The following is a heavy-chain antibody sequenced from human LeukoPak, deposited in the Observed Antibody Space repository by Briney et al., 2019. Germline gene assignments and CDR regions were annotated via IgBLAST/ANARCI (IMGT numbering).Heavy chain of an antibody. Sequence: PGGSLRLSCETSGFIFSNYWMSWVRQAPGRGLEWVANMKRDGSKIFYADSVRGRFTISRDNAKNSLYLQMNSLRAEDTAVYYCARDGDALDYWGQGTLVTVSS. CDR3: ARDGDALDY. CDR1: GFIFSNYW. V-gene: IGHV3-7*01. CDR2: MKRDGSKI. J-gene: IGHJ4*02.